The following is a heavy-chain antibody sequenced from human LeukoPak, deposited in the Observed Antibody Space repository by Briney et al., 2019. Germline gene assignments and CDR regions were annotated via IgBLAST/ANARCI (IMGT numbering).Heavy chain of an antibody. J-gene: IGHJ5*01. CDR1: GFTFNTYW. V-gene: IGHV3-74*03. CDR2: INGDGSST. D-gene: IGHD4-11*01. CDR3: AREKGSSNYDS. Sequence: PGGSLRLSCAASGFTFNTYWMHWVRQVPGKGLVWVSRINGDGSSTAYADSVKGRFIISRDNAKNTVYLQMNSLRVEDTAVYFCAREKGSSNYDSWGQGTLVTVSS.